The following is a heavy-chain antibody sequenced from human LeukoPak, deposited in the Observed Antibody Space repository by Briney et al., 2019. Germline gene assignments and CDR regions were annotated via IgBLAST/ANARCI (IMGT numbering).Heavy chain of an antibody. Sequence: GGSLRLSCVASGITLSNYAVSWVRQAPEKGLDWVSVISGSAHKIRYADSVKGRFTISRDNSENIVYLQMNNLRVEDTAVYYCAGRPTGYSSGYIHWGQGTLVTVSS. D-gene: IGHD5-18*01. CDR2: ISGSAHKI. CDR1: GITLSNYA. J-gene: IGHJ4*02. CDR3: AGRPTGYSSGYIH. V-gene: IGHV3-23*01.